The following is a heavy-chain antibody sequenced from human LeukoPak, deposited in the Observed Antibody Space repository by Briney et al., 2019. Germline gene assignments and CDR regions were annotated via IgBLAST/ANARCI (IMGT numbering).Heavy chain of an antibody. Sequence: SETLSLTCAVYGGSFSGYYWSWIRQPPGKGLEWIGEINHSGSTNYNPSLKSRVTISVDTSKNQFSLKLSSVTAADTAVYYRARDNYYGSGSYVDYWGQGTLVTVSS. CDR3: ARDNYYGSGSYVDY. CDR1: GGSFSGYY. D-gene: IGHD3-10*01. V-gene: IGHV4-34*01. CDR2: INHSGST. J-gene: IGHJ4*02.